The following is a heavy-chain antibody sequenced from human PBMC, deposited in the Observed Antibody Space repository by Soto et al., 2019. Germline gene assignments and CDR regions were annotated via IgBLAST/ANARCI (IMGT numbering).Heavy chain of an antibody. CDR1: GFTFSSYA. V-gene: IGHV3-23*01. D-gene: IGHD3-9*01. J-gene: IGHJ4*02. CDR2: ISGSGGST. Sequence: PGGSLRLSCAASGFTFSSYAMSWVRQAPGKGLEWVSAISGSGGSTYYADSVKGRFTVSRDNSKNTLYLQMNSLRAEDTAVYYCAKVGVLRYFDWLDYWGQGTLVTVSS. CDR3: AKVGVLRYFDWLDY.